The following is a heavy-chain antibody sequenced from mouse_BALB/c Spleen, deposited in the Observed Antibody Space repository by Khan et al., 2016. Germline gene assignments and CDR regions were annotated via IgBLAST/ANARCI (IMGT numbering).Heavy chain of an antibody. V-gene: IGHV14-3*02. CDR3: ARRSYYGNWFAY. D-gene: IGHD2-10*01. CDR2: IDPANGNT. J-gene: IGHJ3*01. Sequence: VQLQQSGAELVKPGASVKLSCTASGFNFKDSYMHWVKQRPEQGLEWIGRIDPANGNTKYDPKFQGKATITADTSSNTAYLQLSSLTSEDTAVSYCARRSYYGNWFAYWGRGTPVTVAA. CDR1: GFNFKDSY.